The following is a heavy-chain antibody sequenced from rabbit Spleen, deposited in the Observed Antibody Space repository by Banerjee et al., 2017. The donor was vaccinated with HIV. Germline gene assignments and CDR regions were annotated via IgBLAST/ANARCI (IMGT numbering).Heavy chain of an antibody. CDR1: GIDFSTYY. CDR2: IYVGGGNT. J-gene: IGHJ6*01. CDR3: ARDTGSSFSSYGMDL. V-gene: IGHV1S7*01. Sequence: HLKETGGGLVQPGGSLTLSCKASGIDFSTYYVNWVRQAPGKGLEWIGIIYVGGGNTDYANWVNGRFTISSDNAQNTVDLQLNRLTAADTATYFCARDTGSSFSSYGMDLWGPGTLVTVS. D-gene: IGHD8-1*01.